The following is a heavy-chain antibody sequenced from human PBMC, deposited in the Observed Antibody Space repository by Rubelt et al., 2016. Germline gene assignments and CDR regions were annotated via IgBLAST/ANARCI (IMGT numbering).Heavy chain of an antibody. CDR3: ARDRIRIAARQGWYFDL. D-gene: IGHD6-6*01. Sequence: QVQLVQSGAEVKKPGASVKVSCKASGYTFTSYGISWVRQAPGQGLEWMGWISAYNGHTNYAQKLQGRVTMTTDKSTSTAYMELRSLRSDDTAVYYCARDRIRIAARQGWYFDLWGRGTLVTVSS. J-gene: IGHJ2*01. V-gene: IGHV1-18*01. CDR2: ISAYNGHT. CDR1: GYTFTSYG.